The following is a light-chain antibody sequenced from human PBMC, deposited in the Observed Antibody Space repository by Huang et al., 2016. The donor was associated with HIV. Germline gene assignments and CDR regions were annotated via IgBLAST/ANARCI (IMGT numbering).Light chain of an antibody. J-gene: IGKJ4*01. CDR1: QDINNY. Sequence: DIQMTQSPSSMSASVGDRVTITCQASQDINNYLSWFQQKPGKAPKLLIYDSSTLETGVSSRFSVGGSGTDFTFTISSLQPEDIATYYCQQYDDLPLTFGGGTKLDI. CDR2: DSS. V-gene: IGKV1-33*01. CDR3: QQYDDLPLT.